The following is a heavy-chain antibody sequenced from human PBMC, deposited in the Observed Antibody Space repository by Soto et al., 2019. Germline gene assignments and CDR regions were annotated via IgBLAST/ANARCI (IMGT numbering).Heavy chain of an antibody. Sequence: GGSLRLSCAASGFTFSDYWMSWVRQAPGKGLEWVAYIKQDGSEKYYVDSVKGRFTISRDNAKNSLFLQMNSLTGEDAAVYYCARARYRAVAGTSWGQGTLVTVSS. CDR3: ARARYRAVAGTS. D-gene: IGHD6-19*01. V-gene: IGHV3-7*04. CDR1: GFTFSDYW. J-gene: IGHJ4*02. CDR2: IKQDGSEK.